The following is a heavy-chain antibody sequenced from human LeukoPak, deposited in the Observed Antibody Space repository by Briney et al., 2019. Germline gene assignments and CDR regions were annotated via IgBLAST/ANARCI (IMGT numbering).Heavy chain of an antibody. Sequence: GESLKISCKGSGYSFTSYWIGWVRQMPGKGLEWMGIIYPGDSDTRYSPSFQGQVTISADKSISTAYLQWSSLKASDTAMYYCASFGSGYYSGGDAFDIWGQGTMVTVSS. D-gene: IGHD3-22*01. CDR3: ASFGSGYYSGGDAFDI. J-gene: IGHJ3*02. V-gene: IGHV5-51*01. CDR1: GYSFTSYW. CDR2: IYPGDSDT.